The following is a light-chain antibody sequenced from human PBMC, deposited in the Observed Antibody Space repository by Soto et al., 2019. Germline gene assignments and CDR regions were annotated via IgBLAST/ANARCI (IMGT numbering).Light chain of an antibody. Sequence: DIVLTHSPGTLSLSPLERARLSFRSSQSVGSIYLAWYQQKPGQAPRLLIYDTSNRATGVPDRFTGGGSGTDFTLTISSLEPEDFAVYYCQQRYNWPPLTFGGGTKV. CDR2: DTS. CDR1: QSVGSIY. V-gene: IGKV3-11*01. J-gene: IGKJ4*01. CDR3: QQRYNWPPLT.